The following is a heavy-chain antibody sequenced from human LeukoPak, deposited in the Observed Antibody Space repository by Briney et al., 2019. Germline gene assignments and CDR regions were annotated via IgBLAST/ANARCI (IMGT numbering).Heavy chain of an antibody. D-gene: IGHD3-22*01. J-gene: IGHJ4*02. V-gene: IGHV1-18*01. CDR2: ISPNNGKT. CDR1: GYTFTSYG. CDR3: ARAGYFDSSGYLAY. Sequence: ASVKVSRTASGYTFTSYGITWVRQAPGQGLEWMGWISPNNGKTKYAQNLQGRVTMTTDTSTSTAYMELRSLRSDDTAIYYCARAGYFDSSGYLAYWGQGTQVTVSS.